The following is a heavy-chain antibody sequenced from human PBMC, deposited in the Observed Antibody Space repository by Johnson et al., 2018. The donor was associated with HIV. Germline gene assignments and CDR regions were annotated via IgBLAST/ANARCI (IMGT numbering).Heavy chain of an antibody. CDR1: GFTVSSNS. J-gene: IGHJ3*02. CDR2: IYRGGST. Sequence: MQLVESGGGVVRPGGSLSLSCAASGFTVSSNSMTWVRQAPGKGLEWVSLIYRGGSTYYADSVKGRFTISRDNSKHTLYLQMNSLRAEDTAVYYCARSGYCTTSSCTDDAFDIWGKGTMVTVSS. D-gene: IGHD2-2*01. CDR3: ARSGYCTTSSCTDDAFDI. V-gene: IGHV3-66*01.